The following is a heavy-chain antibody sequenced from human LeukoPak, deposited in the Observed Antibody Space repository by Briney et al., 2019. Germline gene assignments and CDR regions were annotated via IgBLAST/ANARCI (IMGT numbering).Heavy chain of an antibody. J-gene: IGHJ4*02. D-gene: IGHD6-19*01. CDR1: GGSVSSGSYY. Sequence: SETLSLTCTVSGGSVSSGSYYWSWIRQPPGKGLEWIGYIYYSGSTNYNPSLKSRVTISVDTSKNQFSLKLSSVTAADTAVYYCARVRYSSGWSDYWGQGTLVTVSS. CDR3: ARVRYSSGWSDY. CDR2: IYYSGST. V-gene: IGHV4-61*01.